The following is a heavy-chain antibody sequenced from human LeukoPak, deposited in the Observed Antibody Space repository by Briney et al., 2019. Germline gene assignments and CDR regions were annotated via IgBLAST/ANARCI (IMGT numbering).Heavy chain of an antibody. J-gene: IGHJ4*02. V-gene: IGHV4-39*07. CDR1: GSSVSSYSYY. CDR3: SRTYSSSWYSPFDY. D-gene: IGHD6-13*01. CDR2: IYSSGST. Sequence: SETLSLTCTVSGSSVSSYSYYWGWIRQPPGRGLEWLGNIYSSGSTYYNPSLKSRVTISVDKSKNQFSLNLSSVTAADTAVYYCSRTYSSSWYSPFDYWGPGTLVTVSS.